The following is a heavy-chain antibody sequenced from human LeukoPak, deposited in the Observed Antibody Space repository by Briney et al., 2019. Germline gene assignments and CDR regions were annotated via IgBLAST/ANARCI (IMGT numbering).Heavy chain of an antibody. V-gene: IGHV4-38-2*02. CDR2: IYHSGST. CDR3: ARDERPYCSGGSCYSGDWFDP. Sequence: SETLSLTCTVSGHSIINSYYWGWIRQPPGKGLEWIGSIYHSGSTYYNPSLKSRVTISVDRSKNQFSLKLSSVTAADTAVYYCARDERPYCSGGSCYSGDWFDPWGQGTLVTVSS. CDR1: GHSIINSYY. D-gene: IGHD2-15*01. J-gene: IGHJ5*02.